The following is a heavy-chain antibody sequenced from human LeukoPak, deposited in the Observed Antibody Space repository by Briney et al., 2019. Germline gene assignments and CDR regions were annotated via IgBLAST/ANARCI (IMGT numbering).Heavy chain of an antibody. CDR3: ARESNYHGSGTGWFDP. CDR2: IYTSGST. D-gene: IGHD3-10*01. Sequence: SETLSLTCTVSGGSISSGSYYWSWIRQPAGKGLEWIGRIYTSGSTNYNPSLKSRVTMSVDTSKNQFSLKLSSVTAADTAVYYCARESNYHGSGTGWFDPWGQGTLVTVSS. CDR1: GGSISSGSYY. V-gene: IGHV4-61*02. J-gene: IGHJ5*02.